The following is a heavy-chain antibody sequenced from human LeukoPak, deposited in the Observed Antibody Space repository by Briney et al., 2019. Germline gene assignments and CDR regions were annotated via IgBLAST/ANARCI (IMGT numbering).Heavy chain of an antibody. J-gene: IGHJ6*03. V-gene: IGHV3-23*01. CDR3: AKLNYDFWSGYRYYYYMDV. CDR2: ISGSGGST. CDR1: GFTFSSYA. Sequence: GGSLRLSCAASGFTFSSYAMSWVRQAPGKGLEWVSGISGSGGSTYYADSVKGRFTISRDNSKNTLYLQMNSLRAEDTAVYYCAKLNYDFWSGYRYYYYMDVWGKGTTVTVSS. D-gene: IGHD3-3*01.